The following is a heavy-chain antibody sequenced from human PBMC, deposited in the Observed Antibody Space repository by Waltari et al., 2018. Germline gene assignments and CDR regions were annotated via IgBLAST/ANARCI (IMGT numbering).Heavy chain of an antibody. V-gene: IGHV1-8*02. D-gene: IGHD2-15*01. CDR2: MNPSRGTT. Sequence: QVQLVQSGAEVKKPGASVKVSCKASGYTFTSYDINWVRQATGQGLEWMGWMNPSRGTTGYAKKFQGRVTMTRNTSVSTAYMELSSLGSEDTAVYYCARGRYCSGGSCYSVVWFDPWGQGTLVTVSS. CDR1: GYTFTSYD. CDR3: ARGRYCSGGSCYSVVWFDP. J-gene: IGHJ5*02.